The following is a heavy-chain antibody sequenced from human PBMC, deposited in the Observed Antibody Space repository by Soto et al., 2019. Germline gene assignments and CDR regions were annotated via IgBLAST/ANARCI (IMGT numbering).Heavy chain of an antibody. CDR3: VIAAAVPLVSWFDP. D-gene: IGHD6-13*01. Sequence: GGSLRLSCAASGFTFSSYAMSWVRQAPGKGLEWVSAISGSGGSTYYADSVKGRFTISRDNSKNTLYLQMNGLRAEDTAVYYCVIAAAVPLVSWFDPWGQGTLVTVSS. V-gene: IGHV3-23*01. CDR1: GFTFSSYA. CDR2: ISGSGGST. J-gene: IGHJ5*02.